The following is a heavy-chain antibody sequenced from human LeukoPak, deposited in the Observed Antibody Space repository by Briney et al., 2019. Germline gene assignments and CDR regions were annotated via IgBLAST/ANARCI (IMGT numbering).Heavy chain of an antibody. J-gene: IGHJ3*02. D-gene: IGHD2-21*02. CDR3: AKDTVVVTVSYAFDI. Sequence: PGGSLRLSCAASGFTFSSYGMGWVRQAPGKGLEWVSTISITDGDTYYADSVKGRFTISRDNSKNTLYLQMNSLRAEDTAVYYCAKDTVVVTVSYAFDIWGQGTMVTVSS. V-gene: IGHV3-23*01. CDR2: ISITDGDT. CDR1: GFTFSSYG.